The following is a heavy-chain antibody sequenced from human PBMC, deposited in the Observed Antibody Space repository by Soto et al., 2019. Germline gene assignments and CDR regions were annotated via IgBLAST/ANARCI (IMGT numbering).Heavy chain of an antibody. Sequence: GGSLRLSCVSSGFTFSSYSMNLVRQAPGKGLEWVSYIRDSGRIVYYADSVQRRFSISRDNGKSSLFLQMNSLRDEDTAVYYCAREPDSTGGLYFDYWGQGIVVTVSS. CDR1: GFTFSSYS. J-gene: IGHJ4*02. CDR2: IRDSGRIV. CDR3: AREPDSTGGLYFDY. V-gene: IGHV3-48*02. D-gene: IGHD7-27*01.